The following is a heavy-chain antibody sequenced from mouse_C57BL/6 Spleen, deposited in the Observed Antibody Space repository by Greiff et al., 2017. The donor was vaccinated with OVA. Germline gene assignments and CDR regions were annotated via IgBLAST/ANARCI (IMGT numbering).Heavy chain of an antibody. Sequence: EVKLMESGGGLVKPGGSLKLSCAASGFTFSDYGMHWVRQAPEKGLEWVAYISSGSSTIYYADTVKGRFTISRDTAKNTLFLQMTSLRSEDTAMYYCAREGDGYYDYYAMDYWGQGTSVTVSS. CDR1: GFTFSDYG. D-gene: IGHD2-3*01. CDR3: AREGDGYYDYYAMDY. CDR2: ISSGSSTI. J-gene: IGHJ4*01. V-gene: IGHV5-17*01.